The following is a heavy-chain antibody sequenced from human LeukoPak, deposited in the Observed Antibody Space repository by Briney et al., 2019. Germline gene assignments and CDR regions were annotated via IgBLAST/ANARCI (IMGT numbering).Heavy chain of an antibody. J-gene: IGHJ4*02. Sequence: SETLSLTCTVSGGSISSYYWSWIRQPAGKGLEWIGRIYTSGSTNYNPSLKSRVTMSVDTSKNQFSLKLSSVTAADTAVYYCARNSFIAAAGNYFDYWGQGTLVTVSS. CDR3: ARNSFIAAAGNYFDY. CDR2: IYTSGST. CDR1: GGSISSYY. V-gene: IGHV4-4*07. D-gene: IGHD6-13*01.